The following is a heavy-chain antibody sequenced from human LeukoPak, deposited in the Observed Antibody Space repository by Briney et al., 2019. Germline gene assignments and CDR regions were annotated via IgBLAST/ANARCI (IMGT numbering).Heavy chain of an antibody. CDR1: GFTFSSYG. Sequence: PGRSLRLSCAASGFTFSSYGMHWVRQAPGKGLEWVAVISYDGSNKYYADSVKGRFTISRDNSKNTLYLQMNILRAEDTAVYYCAKESFHYYDSSGYYFDYWGQGTLVTVSS. D-gene: IGHD3-22*01. CDR3: AKESFHYYDSSGYYFDY. CDR2: ISYDGSNK. V-gene: IGHV3-30*18. J-gene: IGHJ4*02.